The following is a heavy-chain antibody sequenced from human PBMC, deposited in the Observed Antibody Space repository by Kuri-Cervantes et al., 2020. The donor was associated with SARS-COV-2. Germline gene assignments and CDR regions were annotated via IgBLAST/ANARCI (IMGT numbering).Heavy chain of an antibody. Sequence: GESLKISCAASGFTFSSYAMSWVRQAPGKGLEWVSYISSSSSTIYYADSVKGRFTISRDNAKNSLYLQMNSLRAEDTAVYYCARSGEAGDTAMLNNDYWGQGTLVTVSS. CDR3: ARSGEAGDTAMLNNDY. J-gene: IGHJ4*02. CDR2: ISSSSSTI. CDR1: GFTFSSYA. V-gene: IGHV3-48*01. D-gene: IGHD5-18*01.